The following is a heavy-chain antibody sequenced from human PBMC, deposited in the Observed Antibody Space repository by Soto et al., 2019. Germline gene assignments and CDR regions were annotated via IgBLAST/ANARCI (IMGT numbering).Heavy chain of an antibody. D-gene: IGHD4-17*01. J-gene: IGHJ6*02. V-gene: IGHV1-8*01. Sequence: ASVKVSCKASGYTFTSYDINWVRQATGQGLEWMGWMNPNSGNTGYAQKFQGRVTMTRNTSISTGYMELSSLRSEDTAVYYCAKDYGDYANYGMDVWGQGTTVTVSS. CDR2: MNPNSGNT. CDR3: AKDYGDYANYGMDV. CDR1: GYTFTSYD.